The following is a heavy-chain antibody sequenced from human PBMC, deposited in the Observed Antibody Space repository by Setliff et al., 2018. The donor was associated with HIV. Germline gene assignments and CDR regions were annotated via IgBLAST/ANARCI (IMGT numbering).Heavy chain of an antibody. V-gene: IGHV1-2*06. CDR1: GYTFTAYF. D-gene: IGHD2-8*01. CDR3: ATKVYCTNGVCLDAFDI. CDR2: IIPNSGST. J-gene: IGHJ3*02. Sequence: GASVKVSCKASGYTFTAYFMHWVRQAPGQGLEWMGRIIPNSGSTNFAQMFQGRVTMTRDTSISTAYMELSRLRSDDTAVYYCATKVYCTNGVCLDAFDIWGQGTMVTVSS.